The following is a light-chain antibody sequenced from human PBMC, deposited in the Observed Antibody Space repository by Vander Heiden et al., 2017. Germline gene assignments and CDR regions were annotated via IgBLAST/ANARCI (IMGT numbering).Light chain of an antibody. CDR3: AAWDDSLNGSHVV. CDR2: SNK. CDR1: SSNIGSNT. V-gene: IGLV1-44*01. Sequence: QSVLTQPPSASGTPGQRVTISCSGSSSNIGSNTVNWYQQLPGTAPKLLIYSNKQRPSGVPDRASGSKSGTAASLAISGLQSEEEADYYCAAWDDSLNGSHVVFGGGTKLTVL. J-gene: IGLJ2*01.